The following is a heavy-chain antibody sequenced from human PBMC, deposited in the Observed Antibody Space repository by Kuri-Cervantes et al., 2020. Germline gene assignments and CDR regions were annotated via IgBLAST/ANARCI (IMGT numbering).Heavy chain of an antibody. D-gene: IGHD3-22*01. Sequence: GESLKISCAASGFTFSSYGMHWVRQAPGKGLEWVAVISYDGSNKYYADSVKGRFTISRDNSKNTLYLQMNSLRAEDTAVYYCARDIGYQAAPVFQHWGQGTLVTVSS. J-gene: IGHJ1*01. CDR2: ISYDGSNK. V-gene: IGHV3-30*06. CDR3: ARDIGYQAAPVFQH. CDR1: GFTFSSYG.